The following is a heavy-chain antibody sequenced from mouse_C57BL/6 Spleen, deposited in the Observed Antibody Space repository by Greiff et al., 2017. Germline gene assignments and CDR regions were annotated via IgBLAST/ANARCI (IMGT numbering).Heavy chain of an antibody. J-gene: IGHJ2*01. CDR1: GYTFTSYW. CDR2: IDPSDSYT. Sequence: QVQLQQPGAELVMPGASVKLSCKASGYTFTSYWMHWVKQRPGQGLEWIGEIDPSDSYTNYNQKFKGKSTLTVDKSSSTAYMQLSSLTSEDSAVYYCARLLRYPLYYFDYWGQGTTLTVSS. CDR3: ARLLRYPLYYFDY. V-gene: IGHV1-69*01. D-gene: IGHD1-1*01.